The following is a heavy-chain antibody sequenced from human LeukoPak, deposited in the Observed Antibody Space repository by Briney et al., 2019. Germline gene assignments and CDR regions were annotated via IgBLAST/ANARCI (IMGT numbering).Heavy chain of an antibody. CDR1: GYTFTAYY. CDR3: ASPWGGWFGELIWYFDL. J-gene: IGHJ2*01. D-gene: IGHD3-10*01. V-gene: IGHV1-2*02. CDR2: INPNSGGT. Sequence: ASVKVSCKASGYTFTAYYIHWVRQAPGQGLEWMGWINPNSGGTNYAQRFQGRVTMTRDTSITTAYMELSWLRSDDTAVYYCASPWGGWFGELIWYFDLWGRGTLVTVSS.